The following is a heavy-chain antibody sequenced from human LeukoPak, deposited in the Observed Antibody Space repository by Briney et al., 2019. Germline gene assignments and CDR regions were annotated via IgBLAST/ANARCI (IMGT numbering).Heavy chain of an antibody. V-gene: IGHV3-30*02. CDR2: IRYDGDNK. Sequence: GGSLRLSCAASGFTFSNYGMHWVRQAPGKGREWVTFIRYDGDNKYYAHSLKGRFTISRDNSKNTMYLQMNSLRAEDTAVYYCAKRIQSAMAMGYWGQGTLVTVSS. CDR3: AKRIQSAMAMGY. CDR1: GFTFSNYG. D-gene: IGHD5-18*01. J-gene: IGHJ4*02.